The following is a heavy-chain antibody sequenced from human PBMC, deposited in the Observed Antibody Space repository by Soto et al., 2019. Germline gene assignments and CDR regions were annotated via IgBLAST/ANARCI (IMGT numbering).Heavy chain of an antibody. V-gene: IGHV4-4*02. CDR2: INYIGSI. CDR1: GGSISSSNW. J-gene: IGHJ4*02. CDR3: ARANWYSEY. D-gene: IGHD1-1*01. Sequence: PSETLSLTCAVSGGSISSSNWWSWVRQPPEKGLEWIGDINYIGSINYNPSLKSRVTMSVDTSKNQFSLNLTSLTAADTAIYYCARANWYSEYWGQGTLVTVSS.